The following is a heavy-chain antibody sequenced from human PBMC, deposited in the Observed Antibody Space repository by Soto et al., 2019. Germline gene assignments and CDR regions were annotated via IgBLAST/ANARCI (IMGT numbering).Heavy chain of an antibody. D-gene: IGHD3-10*01. Sequence: GGSLRLSCAASGFTFSSYAMSWVRQAPGKGLEWVSAISGSGGSTYYADSVKGRFTISRDNSKNTLYLQMNSLRAEDTAVYYCAKVGGQYGSGSYRIAGYFDYWGQGTLVTVSS. CDR1: GFTFSSYA. CDR3: AKVGGQYGSGSYRIAGYFDY. CDR2: ISGSGGST. J-gene: IGHJ4*02. V-gene: IGHV3-23*01.